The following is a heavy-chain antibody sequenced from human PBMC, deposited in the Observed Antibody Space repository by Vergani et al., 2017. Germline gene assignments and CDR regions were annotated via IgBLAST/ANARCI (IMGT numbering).Heavy chain of an antibody. D-gene: IGHD1-14*01. Sequence: EVQLLESGGGLVQPGGSLRLSCAASGFTFSSYAMSWVRQAPGKGLEWVSAISGSGGSTYYADSVKVRFTISRDNSKYTLYLQMNSLRADDTDVYYCAKSRRIEPRVVDYGGQGTLVTVSS. V-gene: IGHV3-23*01. J-gene: IGHJ4*02. CDR1: GFTFSSYA. CDR2: ISGSGGST. CDR3: AKSRRIEPRVVDY.